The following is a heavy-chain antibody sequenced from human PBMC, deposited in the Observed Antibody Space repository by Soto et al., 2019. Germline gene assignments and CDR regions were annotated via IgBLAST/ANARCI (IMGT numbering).Heavy chain of an antibody. CDR3: AREKHDYIWGSYRYLDY. V-gene: IGHV3-33*01. D-gene: IGHD3-16*02. CDR1: GFTFSSYG. CDR2: IWYDGSNK. J-gene: IGHJ4*02. Sequence: QVQLVESGGGVVQPGRSLRLSCAASGFTFSSYGMHWVRQAPGKGLEWVAVIWYDGSNKYYADSVKGRFTISRDNSKNTLYLQMNSLSAEDTAVYYCAREKHDYIWGSYRYLDYWGQGTLVTVSS.